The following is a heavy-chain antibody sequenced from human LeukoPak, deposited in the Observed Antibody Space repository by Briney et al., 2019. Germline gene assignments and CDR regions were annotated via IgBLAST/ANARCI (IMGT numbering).Heavy chain of an antibody. D-gene: IGHD3-10*01. CDR1: GFTFSSYA. V-gene: IGHV3-23*01. J-gene: IGHJ4*02. CDR3: AKAMVRGVIITSVDY. Sequence: PGGSLRLSCAASGFTFSSYAMSWVRQAPGKGLEWVSAISGSGGSTYYADSVKGRFTISRDNSKNTLYLQMNSLRAEDTAVYYCAKAMVRGVIITSVDYWGQGTLVTVSS. CDR2: ISGSGGST.